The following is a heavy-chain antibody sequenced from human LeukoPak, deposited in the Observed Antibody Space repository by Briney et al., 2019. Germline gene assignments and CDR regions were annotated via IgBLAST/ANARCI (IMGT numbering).Heavy chain of an antibody. J-gene: IGHJ4*02. CDR1: GGSISSYY. V-gene: IGHV4-59*01. Sequence: KPSETLSLTCTVSGGSISSYYWSWIRQPPGKGLEWIGYIYYSGSTNYNPSLKSRVTISVDTSKNQFSLKLSSVTAADTAVYYCARRGYCSSTSCYKFDYWGQGTLVTVSS. CDR2: IYYSGST. CDR3: ARRGYCSSTSCYKFDY. D-gene: IGHD2-2*02.